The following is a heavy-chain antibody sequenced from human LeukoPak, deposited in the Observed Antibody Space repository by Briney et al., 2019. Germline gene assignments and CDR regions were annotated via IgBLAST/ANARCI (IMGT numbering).Heavy chain of an antibody. CDR3: ARDSVNGPFVISLDL. CDR2: ISSDGNTE. V-gene: IGHV3-48*03. D-gene: IGHD2-8*01. J-gene: IGHJ4*02. CDR1: GFSFSSYP. Sequence: GGSLRLSCAAAGFSFSSYPMNWVRQAPGKGLEWISHISSDGNTESYVDAPRGRFTMSRDNAKNSLFLLINSLRVEDTAVHYCARDSVNGPFVISLDLWGQGALVTVSS.